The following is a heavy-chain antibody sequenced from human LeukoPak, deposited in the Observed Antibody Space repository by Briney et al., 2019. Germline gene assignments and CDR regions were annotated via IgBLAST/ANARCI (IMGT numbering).Heavy chain of an antibody. D-gene: IGHD3-22*01. CDR3: AKDAAEYYYDSSGYLNWFDP. CDR2: ISYDGSNK. Sequence: GGSLRLSCAASGFTFSSYGMHWVRQAPGKGLGWVAVISYDGSNKYYADSVKGRFTISRDNSKNTLYLQMNSLRAEDTAVYYCAKDAAEYYYDSSGYLNWFDPWGQGTLVTVSS. CDR1: GFTFSSYG. J-gene: IGHJ5*02. V-gene: IGHV3-30*18.